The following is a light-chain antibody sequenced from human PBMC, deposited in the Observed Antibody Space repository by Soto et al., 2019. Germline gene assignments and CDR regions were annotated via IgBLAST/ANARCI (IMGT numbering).Light chain of an antibody. CDR1: SSDVGAYNF. CDR3: CSYAGSYTGV. Sequence: QSTLTQPRSVSGSPGQSVTISCTGTSSDVGAYNFVSWYQQHPGKAPKLMIYDVSKRPSGVPDRFSGSKSGNTASLTISGLPAEDEADYYGCSYAGSYTGVFGGGTKVTVL. J-gene: IGLJ2*01. CDR2: DVS. V-gene: IGLV2-11*01.